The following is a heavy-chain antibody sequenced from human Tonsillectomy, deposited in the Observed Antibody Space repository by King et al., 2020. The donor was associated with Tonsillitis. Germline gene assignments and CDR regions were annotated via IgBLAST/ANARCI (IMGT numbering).Heavy chain of an antibody. CDR3: ARDPGDSSGYLNRAFEI. J-gene: IGHJ3*02. CDR2: IYYSGST. CDR1: GGSISSGDYY. V-gene: IGHV4-30-4*01. D-gene: IGHD3-22*01. Sequence: VQLQESGPGLVKPSQTLSLTCTVSGGSISSGDYYWSWIRQPPGKGLEWIGYIYYSGSTYYNPSLKSRVTISVDTSKNQFSLNLSSVTAADTAVYYCARDPGDSSGYLNRAFEIWGQGTMVTVSS.